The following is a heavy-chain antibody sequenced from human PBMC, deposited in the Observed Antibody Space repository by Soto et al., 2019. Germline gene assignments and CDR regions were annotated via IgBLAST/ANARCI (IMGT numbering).Heavy chain of an antibody. V-gene: IGHV3-23*01. CDR2: ISGSGGST. D-gene: IGHD3-3*01. CDR1: GFTFSSCA. CDR3: AKDFVNFWSGYYIKGIDY. J-gene: IGHJ4*02. Sequence: GGSLRLSCAASGFTFSSCAMSWVRQAPGKGLEWVSAISGSGGSTYYADSVKGRFTISRDNSKNTLYLQMNSLRAEDTAVYYCAKDFVNFWSGYYIKGIDYWGQGTLVTVSS.